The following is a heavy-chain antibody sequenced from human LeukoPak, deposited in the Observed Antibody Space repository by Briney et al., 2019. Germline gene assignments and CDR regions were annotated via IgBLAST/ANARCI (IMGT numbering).Heavy chain of an antibody. D-gene: IGHD3-16*01. CDR3: ARDYAWSCSH. J-gene: IGHJ4*02. Sequence: ASVKVSCKASVDTFTDYYIHWVRQAPGQGLEWVGLIHPNTGDTFYEQKFRGRATMTRDTSINTAYMELDRLTSDDTAVYYCARDYAWSCSHWAQGTLVTVSS. CDR2: IHPNTGDT. CDR1: VDTFTDYY. V-gene: IGHV1-2*06.